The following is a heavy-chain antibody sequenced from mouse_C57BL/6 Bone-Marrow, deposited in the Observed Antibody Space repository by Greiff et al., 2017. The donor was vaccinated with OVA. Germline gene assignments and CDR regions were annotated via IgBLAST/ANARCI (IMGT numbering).Heavy chain of an antibody. CDR1: GYTFTSYW. Sequence: VQLQQPGAELVKPGASVKLSCKASGYTFTSYWMHWVKQRPGQGLEWIGMIHPNSGSTNYNEKFKSKATLTVDKSSSTAYMQLSSLTSEDSAVYYCARWNCGSSLAYWGQGTLVTVSA. V-gene: IGHV1-64*01. D-gene: IGHD1-1*01. J-gene: IGHJ3*01. CDR2: IHPNSGST. CDR3: ARWNCGSSLAY.